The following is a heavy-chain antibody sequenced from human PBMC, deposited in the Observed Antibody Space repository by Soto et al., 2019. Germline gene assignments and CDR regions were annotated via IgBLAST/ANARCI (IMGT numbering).Heavy chain of an antibody. J-gene: IGHJ4*02. V-gene: IGHV3-30*18. D-gene: IGHD3-9*01. Sequence: PGGSLRLSCAASGFTFTSYCIHWVRQAPCKGLEWVAVISSDGRNKYYSDSVKGRFTISRDVSKNTVFLHMDSLSAEDTAVYYCANEGDLYDISTGYFGSKAYFDHFGRGTLVTVSS. CDR2: ISSDGRNK. CDR3: ANEGDLYDISTGYFGSKAYFDH. CDR1: GFTFTSYC.